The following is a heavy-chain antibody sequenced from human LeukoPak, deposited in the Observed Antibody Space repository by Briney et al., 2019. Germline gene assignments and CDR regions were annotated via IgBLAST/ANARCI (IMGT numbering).Heavy chain of an antibody. J-gene: IGHJ4*02. CDR1: GFNVSSNY. CDR2: LYGAGST. CDR3: ARGGTPGFSTGRIDY. D-gene: IGHD6-19*01. V-gene: IGHV3-53*04. Sequence: GGSLRLSCAASGFNVSSNYMSWVRQAPGKGLEGVSVLYGAGSTYYADSVKGRFTISRHDSQNTLFLQMNSLRAEDTARYYCARGGTPGFSTGRIDYWGQGTLVTVSS.